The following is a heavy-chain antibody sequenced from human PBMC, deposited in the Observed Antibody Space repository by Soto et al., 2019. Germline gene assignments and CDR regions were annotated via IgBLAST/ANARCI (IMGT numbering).Heavy chain of an antibody. D-gene: IGHD3-10*01. CDR1: GFTFSSYA. V-gene: IGHV3-23*01. J-gene: IGHJ4*02. Sequence: VQLLESGGGLVQPGGSLRLSCAASGFTFSSYAMNWVRQAPGKGLEWVSVISGRGGSTYYAESVKGRLTISKDNSKNTLYLQMNSLRAEDTAVYYWAKRGSGSYYDYWGQGTLVTVSS. CDR2: ISGRGGST. CDR3: AKRGSGSYYDY.